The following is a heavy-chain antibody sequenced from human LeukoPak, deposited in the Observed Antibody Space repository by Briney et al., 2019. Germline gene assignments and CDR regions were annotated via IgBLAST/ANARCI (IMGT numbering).Heavy chain of an antibody. V-gene: IGHV1-69*05. CDR1: GGTFSSYA. J-gene: IGHJ4*02. CDR3: ASDTVVNTATEGYFDY. CDR2: IIPIFGTA. D-gene: IGHD5-18*01. Sequence: GASVKVSCKASGGTFSSYAISWVRQAPGQGLEWMGGIIPIFGTANYAQKFQGRVTITTDESTSTAYMELSSLRSEDTAVYYCASDTVVNTATEGYFDYWGQGTLVTVSS.